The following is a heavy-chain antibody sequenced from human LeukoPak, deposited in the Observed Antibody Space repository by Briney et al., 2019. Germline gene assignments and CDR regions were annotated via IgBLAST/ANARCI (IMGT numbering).Heavy chain of an antibody. CDR1: GNSISSGDNY. J-gene: IGHJ4*02. CDR2: IYTSGST. V-gene: IGHV4-61*02. Sequence: SQTLSLTCTVSGNSISSGDNYWSWIRQPAGKGLEWIGRIYTSGSTNYNPSLRSRVTISGDTSKNQFSLRLSSVTAADTAVYYCARASYSYDINGWVPFDYWGQGTLVTVSS. CDR3: ARASYSYDINGWVPFDY. D-gene: IGHD3-22*01.